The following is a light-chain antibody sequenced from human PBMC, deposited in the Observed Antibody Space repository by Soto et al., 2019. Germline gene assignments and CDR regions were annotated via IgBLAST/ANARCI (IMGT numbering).Light chain of an antibody. J-gene: IGLJ3*02. CDR3: SSYRSSSTLAV. V-gene: IGLV2-14*03. CDR2: DVT. CDR1: RSDIGGYNF. Sequence: QSALTQPASVSGSPGQSITISRSGTRSDIGGYNFVSWYQQHPGKAPKLIIYDVTNRPSGVSHRFSGSKSGNTASLTISGLQADDEADYYCSSYRSSSTLAVFGGGTKVTVL.